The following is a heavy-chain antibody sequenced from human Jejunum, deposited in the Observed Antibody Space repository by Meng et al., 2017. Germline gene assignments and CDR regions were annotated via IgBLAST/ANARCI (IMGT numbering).Heavy chain of an antibody. Sequence: QRHLRESGPGLVKPSQTLSLTFTVSGASMSSGNYYWTWIRQHPGKGLEWIGYIYYSGSTYYNPSLQSLVTISIDMSENQFSLKLTSVTAADTAVYYCARVNWTSSYWYFDLWGRGTLVTVSS. CDR1: GASMSSGNYY. J-gene: IGHJ2*01. V-gene: IGHV4-31*01. D-gene: IGHD1-1*01. CDR2: IYYSGST. CDR3: ARVNWTSSYWYFDL.